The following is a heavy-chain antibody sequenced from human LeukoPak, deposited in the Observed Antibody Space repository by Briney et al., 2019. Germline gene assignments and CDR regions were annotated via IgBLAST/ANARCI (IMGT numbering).Heavy chain of an antibody. J-gene: IGHJ4*02. CDR1: GFTFSSYS. CDR2: ISSSSSTI. Sequence: GGSLRLSCAASGFTFSSYSMNWVRQAPGKGLEWVSYISSSSSTIYYADSVKGRFTISRDDAKSSLYLQMNSLRAEDTAVYYCARNSGWYVYWGQGTLVTVSS. V-gene: IGHV3-48*01. CDR3: ARNSGWYVY. D-gene: IGHD6-19*01.